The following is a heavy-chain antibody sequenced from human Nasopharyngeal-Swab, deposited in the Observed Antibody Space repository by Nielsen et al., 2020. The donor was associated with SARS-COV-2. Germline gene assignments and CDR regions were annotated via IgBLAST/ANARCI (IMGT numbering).Heavy chain of an antibody. CDR2: INRFGST. J-gene: IGHJ3*02. D-gene: IGHD3-22*01. Sequence: SETLSLTCAVYGGSVSNYYWSWIRQPPGEGLEWIGEINRFGSTNYNPSLKSRVSMSRDTSKNQFSLKLSSVTAADTAVYYCARRSLGYYDSSGSAVHVAFDIWGQGTMVTVSS. V-gene: IGHV4-34*01. CDR1: GGSVSNYY. CDR3: ARRSLGYYDSSGSAVHVAFDI.